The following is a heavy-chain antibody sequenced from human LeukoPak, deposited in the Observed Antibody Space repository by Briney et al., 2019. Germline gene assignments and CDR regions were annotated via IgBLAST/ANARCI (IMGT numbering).Heavy chain of an antibody. J-gene: IGHJ4*02. Sequence: GGSLRLSCAASGFTFSSYAMSWVRQAPGKGLEWVSAISGGGGSTYYADSVKGRFTISRDNSKNTPYLQMNSLRAEDTAVYYCAKGWSDSSSWYGIFDYWGQGTLVTVSS. CDR1: GFTFSSYA. CDR3: AKGWSDSSSWYGIFDY. D-gene: IGHD6-13*01. CDR2: ISGGGGST. V-gene: IGHV3-23*01.